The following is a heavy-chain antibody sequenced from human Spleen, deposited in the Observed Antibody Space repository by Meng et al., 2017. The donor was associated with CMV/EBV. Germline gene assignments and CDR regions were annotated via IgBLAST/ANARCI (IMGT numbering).Heavy chain of an antibody. D-gene: IGHD6-13*01. CDR3: ARLHSSTWHDDY. J-gene: IGHJ4*02. CDR1: GGSISPYF. Sequence: SETLSLTCTVSGGSISPYFWSWIRQPPGKGLEWLGYVYYTGSTNYNPSLKSRVTISLETSQNQFSLKLTSVTAADTAVYYCARLHSSTWHDDYWGQGTLVTVPQ. V-gene: IGHV4-59*01. CDR2: VYYTGST.